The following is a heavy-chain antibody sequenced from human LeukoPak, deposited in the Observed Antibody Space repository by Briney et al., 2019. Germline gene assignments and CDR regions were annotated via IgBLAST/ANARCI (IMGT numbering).Heavy chain of an antibody. CDR3: ARVEATTGRNYHYYYMDV. V-gene: IGHV3-21*01. D-gene: IGHD1-1*01. Sequence: GGSLRLSCGASGFYFSSYSMNWVRQSPGKGLEWVSSINSGSTYMSYADSVKGRFTISRDNAKNSLHLQMDSLRAEDTAVYFCARVEATTGRNYHYYYMDVWGKGTTVTVSS. CDR2: INSGSTYM. CDR1: GFYFSSYS. J-gene: IGHJ6*03.